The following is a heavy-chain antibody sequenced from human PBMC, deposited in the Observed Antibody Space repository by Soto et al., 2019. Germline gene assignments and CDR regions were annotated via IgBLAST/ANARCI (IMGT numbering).Heavy chain of an antibody. Sequence: EVQLVESGGGLIQPGGSLKLSCAASGFTVGNNYMSWVRQAPGKGLEWVSLIYSTGTTKYADSVKGRFTVSRDNAKYTLHLQMNNLRAEDTAVYYCAKDGRGSGSHYNSFGYWGQGTLVTVSS. V-gene: IGHV3-53*01. CDR2: IYSTGTT. J-gene: IGHJ4*02. CDR3: AKDGRGSGSHYNSFGY. D-gene: IGHD3-10*01. CDR1: GFTVGNNY.